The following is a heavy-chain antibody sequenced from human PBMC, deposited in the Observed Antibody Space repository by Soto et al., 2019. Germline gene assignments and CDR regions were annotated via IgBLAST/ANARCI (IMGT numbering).Heavy chain of an antibody. J-gene: IGHJ6*02. V-gene: IGHV4-39*02. CDR3: AREGGDIVVVVANYGMDV. D-gene: IGHD2-15*01. CDR2: IYYSGST. CDR1: GGSISSSSYY. Sequence: QLQLQESGPGLVKPSETLSLTCTVSGGSISSSSYYWGWIRQPPGKGLEWFGSIYYSGSTYYNPSLKSRVTISVDTSKNQFSLKLSSVTAADTAVYYCAREGGDIVVVVANYGMDVWGQGTTVTVSS.